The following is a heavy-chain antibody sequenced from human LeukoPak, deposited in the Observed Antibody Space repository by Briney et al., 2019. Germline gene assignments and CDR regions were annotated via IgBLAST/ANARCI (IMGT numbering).Heavy chain of an antibody. V-gene: IGHV4-34*01. J-gene: IGHJ1*01. Sequence: SETLSLTCAVYGGSFSGYYWSWIRQPPGKGLEWIGEINHSGSTNYNPSLKSRVTISVDTSKNQFSLKLSSVTAADTAVYYCARGPRWVAVAGTGVAAYFQHWGQGTLVTVSS. CDR2: INHSGST. CDR1: GGSFSGYY. CDR3: ARGPRWVAVAGTGVAAYFQH. D-gene: IGHD6-19*01.